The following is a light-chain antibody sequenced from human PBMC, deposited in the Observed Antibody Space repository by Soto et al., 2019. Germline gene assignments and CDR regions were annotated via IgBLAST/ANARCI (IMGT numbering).Light chain of an antibody. J-gene: IGKJ2*01. CDR1: QSVSSY. CDR2: DAS. V-gene: IGKV3-11*01. Sequence: EIVLTQSPATLSSSPGERATLSCRASQSVSSYLAWYQQKPGQAPRLLIYDASNRATGIPARFSGSGSGTDFTLTISSLEPEDFAVYYCQQRSNWPGGYTFGQGTKLEIK. CDR3: QQRSNWPGGYT.